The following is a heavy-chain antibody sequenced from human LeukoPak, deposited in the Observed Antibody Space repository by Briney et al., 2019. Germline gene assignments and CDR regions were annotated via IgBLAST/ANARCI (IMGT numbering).Heavy chain of an antibody. CDR2: IYYSGST. J-gene: IGHJ4*02. V-gene: IGHV4-39*01. CDR3: ASELQWLATPTFFDY. Sequence: PSETLSLTCTVSGGSISGSSYYWSWIRQHPGKGLEWIGYIYYSGSTYYNPSLKSRVTISVDTSKNQFSLKLSSVTAADTAVYYCASELQWLATPTFFDYWGQGPLVTVSS. D-gene: IGHD6-19*01. CDR1: GGSISGSSYY.